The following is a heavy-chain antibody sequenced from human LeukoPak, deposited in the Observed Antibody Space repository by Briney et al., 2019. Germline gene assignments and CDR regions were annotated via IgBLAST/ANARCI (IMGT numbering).Heavy chain of an antibody. D-gene: IGHD5-24*01. CDR3: AKDRRRWLQSTGGAFDI. V-gene: IGHV3-30*18. CDR2: ISYDGSNK. Sequence: GGSLRLSCAASGFTFSSYGMHWVRQAPGKGLEWVAVISYDGSNKYYADSVKGRFTIARDNSKNTLYLQMNSLRAEDMAVYYCAKDRRRWLQSTGGAFDIWGQGTMVTVSS. CDR1: GFTFSSYG. J-gene: IGHJ3*02.